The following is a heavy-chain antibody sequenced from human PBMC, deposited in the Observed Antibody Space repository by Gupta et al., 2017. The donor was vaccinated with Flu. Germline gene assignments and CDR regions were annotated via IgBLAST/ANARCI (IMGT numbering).Heavy chain of an antibody. CDR3: ARDYAATYGRAHYFDV. Sequence: ARGELVGCVPVICDGGSTYYADSVKGRFTISRDNAKNTLYLQMNSLRAEDTAVYYCARDYAATYGRAHYFDVWGKGTTVTVSS. D-gene: IGHD3-16*01. J-gene: IGHJ6*03. CDR2: ICDGGST. V-gene: IGHV3-53*01.